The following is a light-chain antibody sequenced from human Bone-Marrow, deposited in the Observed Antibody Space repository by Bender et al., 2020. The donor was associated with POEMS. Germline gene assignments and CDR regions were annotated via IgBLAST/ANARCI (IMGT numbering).Light chain of an antibody. CDR1: ALPKQY. CDR2: KDT. Sequence: SDELTQPPSVSVSPGQTARITCSGDALPKQYAYWYQQKPGQAPVQVIYKDTDRPSGIPERFSGSNSGNTATLTISRVEAGDEADYFCQVWDSRSDHHVVFGGGTKLTVL. V-gene: IGLV3-25*02. CDR3: QVWDSRSDHHVV. J-gene: IGLJ2*01.